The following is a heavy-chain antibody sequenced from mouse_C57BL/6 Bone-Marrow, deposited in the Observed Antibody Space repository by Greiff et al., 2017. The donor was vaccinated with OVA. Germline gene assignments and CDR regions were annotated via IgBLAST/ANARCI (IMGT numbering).Heavy chain of an antibody. D-gene: IGHD1-1*01. CDR3: ARYNSYYGSSYGFAY. CDR1: GYSITSDY. Sequence: DVKLQESGPGLAKPSQTLSLTCSVTGYSITSDYWNWIRKFPGNKLEYMGYISYSGSTYYNPSLKSRISITRDTSKNQYYLQLNSVTTEDTATYYCARYNSYYGSSYGFAYWGQGTLVTVSA. CDR2: ISYSGST. V-gene: IGHV3-8*01. J-gene: IGHJ3*01.